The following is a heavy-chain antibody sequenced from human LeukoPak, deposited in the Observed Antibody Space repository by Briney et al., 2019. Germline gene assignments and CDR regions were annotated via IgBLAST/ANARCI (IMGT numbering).Heavy chain of an antibody. CDR2: FDPEDGEA. Sequence: ASVKVSCKVSGSTLTELSMHWVRQAPGEGLEWMGGFDPEDGEAIYAQKFQGRVTMTEDTSTDTVYMELRSLRSDDTAMYYCALIPYCTTATCYYFDYWGQGTLVTVSS. CDR1: GSTLTELS. V-gene: IGHV1-24*01. CDR3: ALIPYCTTATCYYFDY. D-gene: IGHD2-2*01. J-gene: IGHJ4*02.